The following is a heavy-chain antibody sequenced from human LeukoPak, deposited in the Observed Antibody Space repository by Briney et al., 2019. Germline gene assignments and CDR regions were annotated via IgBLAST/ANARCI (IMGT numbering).Heavy chain of an antibody. CDR2: IRYDGSYT. J-gene: IGHJ4*02. D-gene: IGHD2-2*03. CDR1: GFTFSSYA. V-gene: IGHV3-30*02. Sequence: GGSLRLSCAASGFTFSSYAMHWVRQAPGRGLEWFAFIRYDGSYTYYADSVKGRFTISKDDSKNTLYVQMNSLRDEDTAVYYCAKDSHWILFDDWGQGTLATVSS. CDR3: AKDSHWILFDD.